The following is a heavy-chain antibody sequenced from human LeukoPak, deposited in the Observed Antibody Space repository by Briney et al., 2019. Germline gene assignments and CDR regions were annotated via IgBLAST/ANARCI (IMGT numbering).Heavy chain of an antibody. CDR1: GYTFTSYG. Sequence: GASVKVSCKASGYTFTSYGISWVRQAPGQGLEWMGWISAYNGNTNYAQKLQGRVTMTTDTSTSTAYMELRSLRSDDTAVYYCAREGGYGGNLGDAFDIWGQGTMVTVSS. CDR3: AREGGYGGNLGDAFDI. CDR2: ISAYNGNT. J-gene: IGHJ3*02. D-gene: IGHD4-23*01. V-gene: IGHV1-18*01.